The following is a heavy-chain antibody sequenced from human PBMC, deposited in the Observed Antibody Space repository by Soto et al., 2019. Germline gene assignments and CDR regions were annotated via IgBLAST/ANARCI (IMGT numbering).Heavy chain of an antibody. J-gene: IGHJ3*02. CDR3: ADLFAGFDI. Sequence: EVQVVESGGDLVQPGGSLRLSCVASGFTFSSHWMHWVRQVPGKGLVWVAHITADGSSATYVDSVKGRFTISRDNAKNTLYLQMNTLRVEDTAVYYCADLFAGFDIWGQGTMVTVSS. V-gene: IGHV3-74*01. CDR2: ITADGSSA. CDR1: GFTFSSHW.